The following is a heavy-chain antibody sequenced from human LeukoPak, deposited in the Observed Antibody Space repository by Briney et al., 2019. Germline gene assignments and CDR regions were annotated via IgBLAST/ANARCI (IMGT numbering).Heavy chain of an antibody. D-gene: IGHD3-10*01. CDR1: GGTFSSYA. J-gene: IGHJ5*02. CDR2: TIPIFGIA. Sequence: ASVTVSCKASGGTFSSYAISWVRQAPGQGLEWMGRTIPIFGIANYAQKFQGRVTITADKSTSTAYMELSSLRSEDTAVYYCARDGDYYGSGSYYNEDWFDPWGQGTLVTVSS. V-gene: IGHV1-69*04. CDR3: ARDGDYYGSGSYYNEDWFDP.